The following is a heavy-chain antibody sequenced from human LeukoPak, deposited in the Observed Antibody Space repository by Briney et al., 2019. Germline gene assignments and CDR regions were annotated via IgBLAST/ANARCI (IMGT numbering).Heavy chain of an antibody. CDR2: IYYSGST. CDR1: GGSISSGGYY. CDR3: ARMRVGPRRLPTKDYYGSGSYPDY. D-gene: IGHD3-10*01. V-gene: IGHV4-61*08. J-gene: IGHJ4*02. Sequence: SETLSLTCTVSGGSISSGGYYWSWIRQPPGKGLEWIGYIYYSGSTNYNPSLKSRVTISVDTSKNQFSLKLSSVTAADTAVYYCARMRVGPRRLPTKDYYGSGSYPDYWGQGTLVTVSS.